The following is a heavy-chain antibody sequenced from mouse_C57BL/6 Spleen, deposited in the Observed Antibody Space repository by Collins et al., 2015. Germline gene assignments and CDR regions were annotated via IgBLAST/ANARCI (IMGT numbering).Heavy chain of an antibody. CDR1: GYTFSSYW. Sequence: QVQLQQSGAELMKPGASMKISCKATGYTFSSYWIEWVKQRPGHGLEWIGEILPGSGSTNYNEKFKGKATFTADTSSNTAYMQLSSLTSEDSAVYYCARSAADGYYEYFDVWGAGTTVTVSS. V-gene: IGHV1-9*01. D-gene: IGHD2-3*01. CDR3: ARSAADGYYEYFDV. CDR2: ILPGSGST. J-gene: IGHJ1*01.